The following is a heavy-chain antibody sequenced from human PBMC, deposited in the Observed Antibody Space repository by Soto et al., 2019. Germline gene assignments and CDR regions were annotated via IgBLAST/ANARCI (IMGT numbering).Heavy chain of an antibody. CDR3: APGFLSDGYNDYFDY. Sequence: ASVKLSCKASGYTFTSYYMHWVRQAPGQGLEWMGIINPSGGSTSYAQRFQGRVTMTRDTSTSTVYMELSSLRSEDAAVYYCAPGFLSDGYNDYFDYWGQGTLVTLSS. D-gene: IGHD5-12*01. CDR2: INPSGGST. V-gene: IGHV1-46*01. CDR1: GYTFTSYY. J-gene: IGHJ4*02.